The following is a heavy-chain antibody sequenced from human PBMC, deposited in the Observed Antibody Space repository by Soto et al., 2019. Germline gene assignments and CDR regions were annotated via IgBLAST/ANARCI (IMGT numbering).Heavy chain of an antibody. CDR3: GRRVFISTSCPFYYYYYNMDV. Sequence: PSETLSLTCTVSGGSISSYYWSWIRQPPGKGLEWIGYIYYSGSTNYNPSLKSRVTISVDTSKNQFSLKLSSVTAADTAVYYCGRRVFISTSCPFYYYYYNMDVGGKGTPATVP. J-gene: IGHJ6*03. CDR2: IYYSGST. D-gene: IGHD2-2*01. CDR1: GGSISSYY. V-gene: IGHV4-59*08.